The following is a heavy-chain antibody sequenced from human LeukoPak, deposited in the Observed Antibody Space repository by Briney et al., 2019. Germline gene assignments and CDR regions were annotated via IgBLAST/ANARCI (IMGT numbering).Heavy chain of an antibody. V-gene: IGHV4-39*01. CDR3: ARHAYSSSWSFFDY. D-gene: IGHD6-13*01. CDR2: IYFSGST. Sequence: SETLSLTCTVSGGSISSSSYYWGWIRQPPGKGLEWIGIIYFSGSTYNNPSLKSRVTISVDTSKNQFSLKLSSVTAAGTAVYYCARHAYSSSWSFFDYWGQGTLVTVSS. CDR1: GGSISSSSYY. J-gene: IGHJ4*02.